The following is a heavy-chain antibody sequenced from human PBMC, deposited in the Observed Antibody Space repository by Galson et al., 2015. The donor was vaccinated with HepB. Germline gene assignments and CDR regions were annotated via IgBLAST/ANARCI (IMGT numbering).Heavy chain of an antibody. Sequence: SLRLSCAASGFTVSSNYMTWVRQAPEKGLEWVSVIYSGGSTDYADSVRGRFTLSRDNSKNTLYLQMNSLRAEDTAVYYCARGYSRSWYSGLGYWGQGTLVTVSS. CDR1: GFTVSSNY. V-gene: IGHV3-53*01. J-gene: IGHJ4*02. CDR2: IYSGGST. CDR3: ARGYSRSWYSGLGY. D-gene: IGHD6-13*01.